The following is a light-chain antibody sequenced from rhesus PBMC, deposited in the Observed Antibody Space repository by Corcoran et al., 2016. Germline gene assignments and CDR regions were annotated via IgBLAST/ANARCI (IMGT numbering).Light chain of an antibody. CDR2: DVS. V-gene: IGLV2-23*01. CDR1: SRDIGGYNY. Sequence: QAALTQPPSVSGSPGQSVTISCTGTSRDIGGYNYVSWYQQHPGKAPKLMIYDVSKRPSGVSDRFSGSKSGNTASLTISGLQAEAEADYYCSLYAGSNTIFGAGTRLTVL. CDR3: SLYAGSNTI. J-gene: IGLJ1*01.